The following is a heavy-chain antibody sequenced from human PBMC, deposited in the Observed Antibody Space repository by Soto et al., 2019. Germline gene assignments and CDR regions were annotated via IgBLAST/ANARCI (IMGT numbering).Heavy chain of an antibody. CDR1: GFTFSSYA. CDR2: ISYDGSNK. CDR3: ARVWASYSSGVQGYYGMDF. J-gene: IGHJ6*02. V-gene: IGHV3-30-3*01. D-gene: IGHD3-22*01. Sequence: QVQLVESGGGVVQPGRSLRLSCAASGFTFSSYAMHWVRQAPGKGLEWVAVISYDGSNKYYADSVKGRFTISRDNSKNTLYLQMNSLRAEDTAVYYCARVWASYSSGVQGYYGMDFWGQGTTVTVCS.